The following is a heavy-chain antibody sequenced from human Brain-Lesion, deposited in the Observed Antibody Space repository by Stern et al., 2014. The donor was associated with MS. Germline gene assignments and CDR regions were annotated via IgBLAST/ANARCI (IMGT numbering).Heavy chain of an antibody. V-gene: IGHV5-51*03. CDR1: GYSFTSYS. CDR3: ARFYSGSFLDY. CDR2: IYPRDSNT. J-gene: IGHJ4*02. Sequence: EVQLVQSGAEVKKPGESLKISCKGSGYSFTSYSVAWVRQMPGRGLEWMGIIYPRDSNTKYSPAFQGTVTLSADKSISTAYLQWSSLKASDTAMYFCARFYSGSFLDYWGQGSLVTVSS. D-gene: IGHD4-23*01.